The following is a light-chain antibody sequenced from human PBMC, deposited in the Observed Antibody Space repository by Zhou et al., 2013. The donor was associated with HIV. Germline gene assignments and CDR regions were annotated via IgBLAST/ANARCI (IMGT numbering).Light chain of an antibody. J-gene: IGKJ3*01. Sequence: DIQMTQSPSSLSASVGDRVTITCRASQSISGYVSWYQQKPGEAPKLLIYAASTLQGGVPSRFSGAGSGTDFTLTISSLQPEDFATYVCQQSYSTVYTFGPGTKVDIK. V-gene: IGKV1-39*01. CDR1: QSISGY. CDR3: QQSYSTVYT. CDR2: AAS.